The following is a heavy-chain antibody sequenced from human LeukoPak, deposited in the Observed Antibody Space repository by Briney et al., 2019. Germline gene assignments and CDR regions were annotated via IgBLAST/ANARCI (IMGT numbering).Heavy chain of an antibody. CDR1: GFTFSSYW. J-gene: IGHJ3*02. V-gene: IGHV3-7*01. CDR2: IKQDGSEK. Sequence: HPGGSLRLSCAASGFTFSSYWMSWVRQAPGKGLEWVANIKQDGSEKYYVDSVKGRFTISRDNAKNSLYLQMNSLRAEDTAVYYCARHRLRYPGRAFDIWGQGTMVTVSS. D-gene: IGHD3-9*01. CDR3: ARHRLRYPGRAFDI.